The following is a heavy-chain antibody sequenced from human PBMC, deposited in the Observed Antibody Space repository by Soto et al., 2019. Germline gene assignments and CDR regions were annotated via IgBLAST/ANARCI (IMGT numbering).Heavy chain of an antibody. J-gene: IGHJ4*02. CDR2: IKYDGSEE. CDR1: GFSFSSVW. Sequence: HPGGSLRLSCVVSGFSFSSVWMTWVRQAPGKGLERVANIKYDGSEEYYVDSVKGRFTISRDNAKNSLYLQMNSLRDEDSAVYYCVSDLNWQGHWGQGTLVTVSS. V-gene: IGHV3-7*01. CDR3: VSDLNWQGH.